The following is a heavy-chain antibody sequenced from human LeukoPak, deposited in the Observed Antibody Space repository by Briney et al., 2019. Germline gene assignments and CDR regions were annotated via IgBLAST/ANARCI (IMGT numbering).Heavy chain of an antibody. D-gene: IGHD3-22*01. CDR3: ARVRSGYYSFDY. J-gene: IGHJ4*02. CDR2: IYHSVST. Sequence: PSQTLSLTCTVSGGSISSGGYYWSWIRQPPGKGLEWIGYIYHSVSTYYNPSLKSRVTISVDRSKNQFSLKLSSVTAADTAVYYCARVRSGYYSFDYWGQGTLVTVSS. CDR1: GGSISSGGYY. V-gene: IGHV4-30-2*01.